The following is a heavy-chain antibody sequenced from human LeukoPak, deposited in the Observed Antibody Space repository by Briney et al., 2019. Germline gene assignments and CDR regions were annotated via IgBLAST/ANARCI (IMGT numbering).Heavy chain of an antibody. V-gene: IGHV3-9*01. J-gene: IGHJ3*02. CDR3: AKDIVMRFTSGWRGSDAFDI. CDR2: IGCNSDNI. Sequence: GGSLRLSCATSGFTFHNYAIHWVRQAPGKGLEWVSGIGCNSDNIGYADSVKGRFTISRDNARNSLYLQMNSLRPEDTALYYCAKDIVMRFTSGWRGSDAFDIWGQGTMVTVSS. CDR1: GFTFHNYA. D-gene: IGHD6-19*01.